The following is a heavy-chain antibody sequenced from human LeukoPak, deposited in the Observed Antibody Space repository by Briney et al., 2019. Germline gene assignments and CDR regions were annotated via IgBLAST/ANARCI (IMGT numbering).Heavy chain of an antibody. J-gene: IGHJ4*02. V-gene: IGHV3-23*01. D-gene: IGHD2-15*01. CDR1: GFTFSSYA. Sequence: GGSLRLSCAVSGFTFSSYAMTWVRQAPGKGLEWVSSITNSGRSTYYADSVKGRFTISRDNSKNTLFLQMNSLRVEDTAVYYCANDEGCSGDNCYSGSQLIGHWGQGTLVTVSS. CDR2: ITNSGRST. CDR3: ANDEGCSGDNCYSGSQLIGH.